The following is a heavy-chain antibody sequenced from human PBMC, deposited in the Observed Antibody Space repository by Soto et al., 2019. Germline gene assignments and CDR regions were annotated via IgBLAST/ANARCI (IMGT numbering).Heavy chain of an antibody. V-gene: IGHV4-59*01. Sequence: PSETLSLTCTVSGGSISSYYWSWIRQPPGKGLEWIGYIYYSGSTNYNPSLKSRVTISVDTSKNQFSPKLSSVTAADTAVYYCARESYYDFWSGYKVFDPWGQGTLVTVSS. CDR1: GGSISSYY. J-gene: IGHJ5*02. D-gene: IGHD3-3*01. CDR3: ARESYYDFWSGYKVFDP. CDR2: IYYSGST.